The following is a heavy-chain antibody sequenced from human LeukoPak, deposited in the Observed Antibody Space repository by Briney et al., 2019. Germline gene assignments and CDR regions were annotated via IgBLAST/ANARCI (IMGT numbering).Heavy chain of an antibody. J-gene: IGHJ3*02. CDR3: AKGRYYYDSSDAFDI. Sequence: PGGSLRLSCAASGFTFSSYAMSWVRQAPGKGLEWVSAISGSGGSTYYADSVKGRFTISRDNSKNTLLLQMNSLRAEDTAVYYCAKGRYYYDSSDAFDIWGQGTMVTVSS. V-gene: IGHV3-23*01. CDR2: ISGSGGST. D-gene: IGHD3-22*01. CDR1: GFTFSSYA.